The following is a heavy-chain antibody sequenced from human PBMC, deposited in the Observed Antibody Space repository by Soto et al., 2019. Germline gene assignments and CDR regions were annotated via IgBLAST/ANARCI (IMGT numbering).Heavy chain of an antibody. CDR2: ISAYNGNT. V-gene: IGHV1-18*01. CDR3: ARDHYGSGSYPNDAFDI. J-gene: IGHJ3*02. CDR1: GYTFTSYG. D-gene: IGHD3-10*01. Sequence: ASVKVSCKASGYTFTSYGISWVRQAPGQGLEWMGWISAYNGNTNYAQKLQGRVTMTTDTSTSTAYMELRSLRSGDTAVYYCARDHYGSGSYPNDAFDIWGQGTMVTVSS.